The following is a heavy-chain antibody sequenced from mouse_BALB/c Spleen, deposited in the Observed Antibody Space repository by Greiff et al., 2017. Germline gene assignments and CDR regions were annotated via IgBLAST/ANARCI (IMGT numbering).Heavy chain of an antibody. CDR2: ISSGGSYT. J-gene: IGHJ3*01. D-gene: IGHD4-1*01. CDR1: GFTFSSYA. V-gene: IGHV5-9-4*01. Sequence: EVQRVESGGGLVKPGGSLKLSCAASGFTFSSYAMSWVRQSPEKRLEWVAEISSGGSYTYYPDTVTGRFTISRDNAKNTLYLEMSSLRSEDTAMYYCAREGTDWGQGTLVTVSA. CDR3: AREGTD.